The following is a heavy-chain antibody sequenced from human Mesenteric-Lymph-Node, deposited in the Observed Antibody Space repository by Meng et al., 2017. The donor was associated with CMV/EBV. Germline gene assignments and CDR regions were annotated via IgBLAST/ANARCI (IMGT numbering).Heavy chain of an antibody. J-gene: IGHJ5*02. V-gene: IGHV1-2*06. CDR1: GYTFTDFH. CDR3: ARDNVNPEGFDP. Sequence: QGQLVQSRAEVGKPGASVMVSCKASGYTFTDFHIHWVRQAPGQGLEWMGRINPNSGVSNSAQNFQGRVTMTRDTSISTAYMELGRLTSDDTAVYYCARDNVNPEGFDPWGQGTLVTVSS. D-gene: IGHD2/OR15-2a*01. CDR2: INPNSGVS.